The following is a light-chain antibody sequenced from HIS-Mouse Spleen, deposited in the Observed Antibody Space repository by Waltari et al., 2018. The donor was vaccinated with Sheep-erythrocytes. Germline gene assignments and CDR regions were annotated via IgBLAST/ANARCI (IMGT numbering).Light chain of an antibody. J-gene: IGLJ2*01. CDR2: QDS. CDR3: QAWDSSHVV. V-gene: IGLV3-1*01. Sequence: SYELTQPPSVSVSPGQTASITCSGDKLGDKYACWYHQKPGQSPVLVIYQDSKRSSGIPGRFSGSNSGNTATLTISGTQAMDEADYYCQAWDSSHVVFGGGTKLTVL. CDR1: KLGDKY.